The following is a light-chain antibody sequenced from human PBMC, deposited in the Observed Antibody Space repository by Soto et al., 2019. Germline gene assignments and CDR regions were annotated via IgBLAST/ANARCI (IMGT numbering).Light chain of an antibody. CDR2: GAS. J-gene: IGKJ1*01. Sequence: EIVLTQSPGTLSLSPGERATLSCRASQSVSNNYLAWYQQKPGQAPRLLIYGASSRATGIPDRFTGSGSGTDFTLTLSRLEPEDFAVYYCHQYGSSPRTFGQGTKVEIK. CDR1: QSVSNNY. V-gene: IGKV3-20*01. CDR3: HQYGSSPRT.